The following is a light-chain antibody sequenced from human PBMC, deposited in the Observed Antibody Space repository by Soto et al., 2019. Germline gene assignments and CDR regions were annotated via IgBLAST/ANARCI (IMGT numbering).Light chain of an antibody. CDR1: QSVSSN. J-gene: IGKJ1*01. CDR3: QQYNNWP. V-gene: IGKV3-15*01. CDR2: GAS. Sequence: EIMMTQSPATLSVSPGERATLSCRASQSVSSNLAWYQQKPGQAPRLLIYGASTRATGIPARFSGSGSGTEFTLTISSLQSEDFAVYYCQQYNNWPFGQGTKV.